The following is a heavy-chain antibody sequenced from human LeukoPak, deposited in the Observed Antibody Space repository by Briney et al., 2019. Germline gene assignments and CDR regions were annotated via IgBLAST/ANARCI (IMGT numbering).Heavy chain of an antibody. D-gene: IGHD3-9*01. V-gene: IGHV3-48*02. CDR3: ATDQRYAFDY. J-gene: IGHJ4*02. CDR1: GFSFTDYP. Sequence: GRSLRLSCATSGFSFTDYPMNWVRQAPGKGLEWISNIRTTAEGAKYAYYADSVKGRVTISRDDGKNTLYLHMNSLRDDDTAVYYCATDQRYAFDYWGQGILVTVSS. CDR2: IRTTAEGAKYA.